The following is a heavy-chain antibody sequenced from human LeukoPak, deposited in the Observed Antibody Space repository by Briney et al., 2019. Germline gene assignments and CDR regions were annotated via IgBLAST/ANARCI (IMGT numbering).Heavy chain of an antibody. V-gene: IGHV3-48*03. J-gene: IGHJ5*02. CDR3: AKDVNYYDSSAPRRNWFDP. Sequence: GGSLTLSCPASLFTFISYEMNWVRQAPGKGLDWVSYISSCFCTIYYAVKVRFTISRDNAKNSLYLQMNSLRAEDTAVYYCAKDVNYYDSSAPRRNWFDPWGQGTLVTVSS. CDR2: ISSCFCTI. CDR1: LFTFISYE. D-gene: IGHD3-22*01.